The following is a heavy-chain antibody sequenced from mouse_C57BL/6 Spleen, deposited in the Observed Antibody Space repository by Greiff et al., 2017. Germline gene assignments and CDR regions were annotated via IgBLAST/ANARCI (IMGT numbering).Heavy chain of an antibody. D-gene: IGHD1-1*01. Sequence: QVQLQQSGPELVKPGASVKISCKASGYTFTDYYINWVKQRPGQGLEWIGWLFPGSGSTYYNEKFEGKATLTVDKSSSTAYMLLSSLTSEDSAVYFCARYIYYGSSYYAMDYWGQGTSVTVSS. V-gene: IGHV1-75*01. CDR2: LFPGSGST. CDR1: GYTFTDYY. J-gene: IGHJ4*01. CDR3: ARYIYYGSSYYAMDY.